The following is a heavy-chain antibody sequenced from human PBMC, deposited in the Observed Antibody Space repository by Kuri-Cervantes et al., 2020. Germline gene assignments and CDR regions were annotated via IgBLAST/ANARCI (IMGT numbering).Heavy chain of an antibody. V-gene: IGHV4-4*07. Sequence: ESLKISCTVSGGSIRSFYWSWIRQPAGKGLEWIGRIYTSGSTNYNPSLKSRVTISVDKSKNQFSLKLSSVTAADTAVYYCARGHYYDSSGYYPRRGDYYYMDVWGKGTTVTVSS. CDR3: ARGHYYDSSGYYPRRGDYYYMDV. CDR1: GGSIRSFY. CDR2: IYTSGST. J-gene: IGHJ6*03. D-gene: IGHD3-22*01.